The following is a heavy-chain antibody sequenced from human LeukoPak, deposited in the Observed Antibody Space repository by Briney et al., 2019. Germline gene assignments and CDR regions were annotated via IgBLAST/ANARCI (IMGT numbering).Heavy chain of an antibody. CDR2: INPNSGGT. D-gene: IGHD3-10*01. CDR3: ARDRGSASYYYYGMDV. V-gene: IGHV1-2*06. J-gene: IGHJ6*02. CDR1: GYTFTGYY. Sequence: GASVEVSCKASGYTFTGYYMHWVRQAPGQGLEWMGRINPNSGGTNYAQKFQGRVTMTRDTSISTAYMELSRLRSDDTAVYYCARDRGSASYYYYGMDVWGQGTTVTVSS.